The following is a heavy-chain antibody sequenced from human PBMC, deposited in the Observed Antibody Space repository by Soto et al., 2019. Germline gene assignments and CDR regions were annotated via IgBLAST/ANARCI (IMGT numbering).Heavy chain of an antibody. J-gene: IGHJ6*02. CDR1: GFAVISNY. D-gene: IGHD1-7*01. CDR2: IHSGGDT. CDR3: ARSRTGTTYGGMDV. Sequence: EVQLVESGGDLVQPGGSLRLSCAACGFAVISNYMTWVRQAPGRGMEWVSVIHSGGDTHYADSVRGRFTISRDNSKNTLYLQMNSLRAEDTAVYYCARSRTGTTYGGMDVWGQGTTVTVSS. V-gene: IGHV3-66*01.